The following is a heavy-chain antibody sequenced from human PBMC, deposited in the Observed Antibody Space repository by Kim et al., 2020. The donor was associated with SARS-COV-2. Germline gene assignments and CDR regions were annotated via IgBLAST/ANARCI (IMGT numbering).Heavy chain of an antibody. CDR2: ITAHNVVM. CDR3: SQGLQSHAYLVAMDV. V-gene: IGHV3-23*01. Sequence: GGSLRLSCEGSGFDFDTFAITWVRQVPGKGLEWVSRITAHNVVMYYAASVKGRFTATRDNSRAYLHMRDLRAEDTAIYYCSQGLQSHAYLVAMDVLGQGT. CDR1: GFDFDTFA. D-gene: IGHD3-16*01. J-gene: IGHJ6*02.